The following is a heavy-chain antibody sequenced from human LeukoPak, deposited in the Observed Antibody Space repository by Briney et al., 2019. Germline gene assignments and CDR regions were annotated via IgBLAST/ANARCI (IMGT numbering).Heavy chain of an antibody. D-gene: IGHD2-15*01. CDR1: GFSFSNSG. CDR2: IWFGEGSQ. V-gene: IGHV3-33*08. J-gene: IGHJ4*02. Sequence: GRSLRLSCAASGFSFSNSGMHWVRQAPGKGLEWVAGIWFGEGSQYYADSVKGRFIISRDNSKNTLFLEMNSLRAEDTAVYYCARGVVVAATPDYWGQGTLVTVSS. CDR3: ARGVVVAATPDY.